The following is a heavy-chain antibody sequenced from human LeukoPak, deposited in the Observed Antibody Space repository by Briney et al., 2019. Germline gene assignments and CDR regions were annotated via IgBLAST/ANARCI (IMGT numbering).Heavy chain of an antibody. CDR2: IGTAGDT. D-gene: IGHD3-22*01. CDR1: GFTFSSYD. Sequence: GGSLRLSCAASGFTFSSYDMHWVRQATGKGLEWVSAIGTAGDTYYPGSVKGRFTISRENAKNSLYLQMNSLRAEDTAVYYCAKEYYYDPQDAFHIWGQGTMVTVSS. J-gene: IGHJ3*02. CDR3: AKEYYYDPQDAFHI. V-gene: IGHV3-13*01.